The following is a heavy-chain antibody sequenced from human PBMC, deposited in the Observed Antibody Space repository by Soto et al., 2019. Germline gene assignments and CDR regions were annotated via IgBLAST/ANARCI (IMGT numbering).Heavy chain of an antibody. Sequence: GGPLRVACAASGFTFSSYWMHWVRQAPGKGLVWVSRMNEDGGTTDYADSVKGRFTISRDNAKNTLYLQMNSLRVEDTDVYYCASDLSGRADVWGQGTKVTVYS. V-gene: IGHV3-74*01. J-gene: IGHJ6*02. D-gene: IGHD3-10*01. CDR1: GFTFSSYW. CDR2: MNEDGGTT. CDR3: ASDLSGRADV.